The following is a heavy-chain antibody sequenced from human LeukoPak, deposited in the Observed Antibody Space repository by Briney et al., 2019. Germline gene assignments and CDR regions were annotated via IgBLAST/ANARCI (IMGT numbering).Heavy chain of an antibody. CDR1: GFTFRSYA. J-gene: IGHJ3*02. V-gene: IGHV3-30-3*01. CDR3: ARMATPMVFPGGAFDI. Sequence: GWCLRLSCAASGFTFRSYAMHWVRQAPGKGLEWVAVISYDGSNKYYADSVKGRFTISRDNPKNTLYLQMNSLRAEDTAVYYCARMATPMVFPGGAFDIWGQGTMVTVSS. D-gene: IGHD5-12*01. CDR2: ISYDGSNK.